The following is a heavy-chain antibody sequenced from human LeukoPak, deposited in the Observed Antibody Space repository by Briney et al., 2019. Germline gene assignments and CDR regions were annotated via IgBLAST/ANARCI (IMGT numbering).Heavy chain of an antibody. CDR2: IYSNGRI. Sequence: PSETLSLTCSVSSDSISSSSYLWVWVRQPPGKGLEWIGDIYSNGRISYDPSLKSRAAISVDTSKNQFSLNLNSVTAADTALFYCARRDYRSGNIDSWGQGTLVTVSS. CDR1: SDSISSSSYL. J-gene: IGHJ4*02. D-gene: IGHD3-10*01. CDR3: ARRDYRSGNIDS. V-gene: IGHV4-39*01.